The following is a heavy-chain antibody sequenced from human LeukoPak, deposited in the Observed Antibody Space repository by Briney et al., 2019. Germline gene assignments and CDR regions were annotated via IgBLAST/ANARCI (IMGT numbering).Heavy chain of an antibody. V-gene: IGHV3-53*01. J-gene: IGHJ4*02. CDR3: ARDRTIFGVVIAPFDY. D-gene: IGHD3-3*01. Sequence: PGGYLRLYCAASGFTVSSNYMSWVRQAPGKGLEWVSVIYSGGSTYYADSVNGRFTISRDNSKNTLYLQMNSLRAEDTAVYYCARDRTIFGVVIAPFDYWGQGTLVTVSS. CDR1: GFTVSSNY. CDR2: IYSGGST.